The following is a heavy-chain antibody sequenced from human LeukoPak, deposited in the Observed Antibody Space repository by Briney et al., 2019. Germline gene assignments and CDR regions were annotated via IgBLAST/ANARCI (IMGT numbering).Heavy chain of an antibody. CDR2: IYYSGST. J-gene: IGHJ5*02. V-gene: IGHV4-39*01. CDR3: AGTYRLRRFDP. D-gene: IGHD2-2*02. Sequence: SETLSLTCTVSGXSISSGTYYWGWIRQPPGTGLECIGTIYYSGSTSYNPSLKSRVTISVDTSKNQFSLKLTSVTAADTAVYYCAGTYRLRRFDPWGQGTLVTVSS. CDR1: GXSISSGTYY.